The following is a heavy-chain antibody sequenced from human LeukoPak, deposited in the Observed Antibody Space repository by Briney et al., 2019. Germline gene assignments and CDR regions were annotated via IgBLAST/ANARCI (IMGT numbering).Heavy chain of an antibody. CDR3: ARVWELSYDY. Sequence: PGGSLRLSCAASRFTFSSYAMSWVRQAPGKGREWGSVIYNDGSTYYADTVKGRLTISRDNSKNTVDLQVNSLREEDTAVYYCARVWELSYDYWGQGTLVTVSS. CDR1: RFTFSSYA. J-gene: IGHJ4*02. CDR2: IYNDGST. V-gene: IGHV3-53*01. D-gene: IGHD3-16*02.